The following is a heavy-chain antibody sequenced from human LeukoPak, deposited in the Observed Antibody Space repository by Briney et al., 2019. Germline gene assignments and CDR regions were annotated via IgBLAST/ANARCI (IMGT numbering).Heavy chain of an antibody. Sequence: SETLSLTCTAPGDSISSSRFFWGWRRQPPGRGGEWGGTIFFTGSAFYNTSTERRVTISAEATKKKLCLKWSCVTAAESAVYSCAAPSSEYGDYVQSFVFWGQGTLVTVSS. CDR2: IFFTGSA. CDR3: AAPSSEYGDYVQSFVF. D-gene: IGHD4-17*01. CDR1: GDSISSSRFF. V-gene: IGHV4-39*01. J-gene: IGHJ4*02.